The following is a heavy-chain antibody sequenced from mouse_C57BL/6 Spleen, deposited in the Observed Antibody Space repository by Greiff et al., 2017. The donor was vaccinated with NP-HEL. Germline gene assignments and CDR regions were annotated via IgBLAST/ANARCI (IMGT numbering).Heavy chain of an antibody. CDR1: GYTFTSYW. CDR3: ARWGDDYFDY. V-gene: IGHV1-64*01. J-gene: IGHJ2*01. D-gene: IGHD3-3*01. Sequence: QVQLKQPGAELVKPGASVKLSCKASGYTFTSYWMHWVKQRPGQGLEWIGMIHPNSGSTNYNEKFKSKATLTVDKSSSTAYMQLSSLTSEDSAVYYCARWGDDYFDYWGQGTTLTVSS. CDR2: IHPNSGST.